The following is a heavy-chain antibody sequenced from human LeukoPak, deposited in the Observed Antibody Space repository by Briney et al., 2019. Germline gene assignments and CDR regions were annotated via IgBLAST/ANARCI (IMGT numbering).Heavy chain of an antibody. CDR2: MYTGGTT. V-gene: IGHV3-53*01. CDR1: GFTVSGTH. J-gene: IGHJ4*02. Sequence: PGGSLRLSCAASGFTVSGTHMSWVRQAPGKGLEWVSAMYTGGTTYYADSVKGRFTISRDNSRNTLFLHMNSLRADDTAVYYCAKDEATSGGGLASWGQGTLVTVSS. CDR3: AKDEATSGGGLAS. D-gene: IGHD3-16*01.